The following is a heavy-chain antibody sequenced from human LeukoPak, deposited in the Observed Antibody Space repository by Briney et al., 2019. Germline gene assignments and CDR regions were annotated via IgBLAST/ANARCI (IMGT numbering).Heavy chain of an antibody. V-gene: IGHV4-39*07. CDR2: MYYSGST. CDR1: SGSISSTSYY. Sequence: SETLPLTCTVSSGSISSTSYYWGWIRQPPGMGLEWIGSMYYSGSTYYNPSLKSRVTISVDTSKSQFSLKLSSVTAADTAVYYCAREMRSPRGGFDYWDQGTLVTVSS. J-gene: IGHJ4*02. CDR3: AREMRSPRGGFDY. D-gene: IGHD3-10*01.